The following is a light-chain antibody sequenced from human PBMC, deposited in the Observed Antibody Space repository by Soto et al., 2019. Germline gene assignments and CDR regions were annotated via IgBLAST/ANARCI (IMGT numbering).Light chain of an antibody. CDR1: QSISSW. J-gene: IGKJ4*01. V-gene: IGKV1-5*03. CDR3: QQYYSYPLT. CDR2: KAS. Sequence: DIQMTQSPSTLSASVGDRVTITCRASQSISSWLAWYQQKPGKAPKLLIYKASSLESGVPSRFSGSGSGTEFTLTISSQQPDDFATYCCQQYYSYPLTISEGTNLEIK.